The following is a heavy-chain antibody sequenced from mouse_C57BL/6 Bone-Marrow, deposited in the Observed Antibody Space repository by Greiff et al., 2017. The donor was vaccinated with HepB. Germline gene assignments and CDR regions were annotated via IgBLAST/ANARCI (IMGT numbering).Heavy chain of an antibody. D-gene: IGHD3-3*01. J-gene: IGHJ2*01. CDR3: AEGPSFYFDY. CDR1: GYTFTDYY. V-gene: IGHV1-26*01. CDR2: INPNNGGT. Sequence: EVQLQQSGPELVKPGASVKISCKASGYTFTDYYMNWVKQSHGKSLEWIGDINPNNGGTSYNQKFKGKATLTVDKSSSTAYMELRSLTSEDSAVYYCAEGPSFYFDYWGQGTTLTVSS.